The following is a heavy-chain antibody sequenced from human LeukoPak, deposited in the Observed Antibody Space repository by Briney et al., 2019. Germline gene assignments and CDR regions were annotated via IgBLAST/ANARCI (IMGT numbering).Heavy chain of an antibody. V-gene: IGHV4-59*08. J-gene: IGHJ4*02. CDR1: GDSISSYY. CDR2: IYYSGST. CDR3: ARGHLVFDY. Sequence: PSETLSLTCTVSGDSISSYYWSWIRQPPGKGLEWIGYIYYSGSTNYNPSLKSRVTISVDTSKNQFSLKLSSVTAADTAVYYCARGHLVFDYWGQGTLVTVSS. D-gene: IGHD6-13*01.